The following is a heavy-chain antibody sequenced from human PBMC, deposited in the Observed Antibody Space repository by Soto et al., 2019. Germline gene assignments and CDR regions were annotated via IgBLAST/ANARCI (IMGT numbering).Heavy chain of an antibody. Sequence: QVQLQESGPGLVKPSQTLSLTCTVSGGSISSGGYYWSWIRQHPGKGLEWIGYIYYSGSTYYNPSLKSRVTISVDTSKNQFSLKLSSVTAADTAVYYCARFWGTVIVARSTYNWFDPWGQGTLVTVSS. V-gene: IGHV4-31*03. CDR1: GGSISSGGYY. CDR3: ARFWGTVIVARSTYNWFDP. CDR2: IYYSGST. J-gene: IGHJ5*02. D-gene: IGHD3-16*01.